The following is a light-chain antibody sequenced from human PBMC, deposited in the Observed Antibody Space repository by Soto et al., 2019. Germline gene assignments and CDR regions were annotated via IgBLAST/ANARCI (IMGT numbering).Light chain of an antibody. CDR3: HQRSTWPET. V-gene: IGKV3-11*01. CDR1: QRVSSY. J-gene: IGKJ1*01. CDR2: DAS. Sequence: EIVLTQSPSTLYLSPGERVTLSCRASQRVSSYLAWYQQKPGQAPRLLIYDASYRSTGIPARFSGSGSGTDFTLTISSLEYEDFAFYFCHQRSTWPETFGQGTEVEFK.